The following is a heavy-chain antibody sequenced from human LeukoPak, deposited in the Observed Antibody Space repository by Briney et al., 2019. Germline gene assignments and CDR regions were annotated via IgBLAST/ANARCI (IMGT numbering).Heavy chain of an antibody. CDR3: ARPLLTNYYYMDV. V-gene: IGHV4-61*02. J-gene: IGHJ6*03. D-gene: IGHD4-11*01. CDR1: GGSISSGSYY. CDR2: IYTSGST. Sequence: SETLSLTCTVSGGSISSGSYYWSWIRQPAGKGLEWIGRIYTSGSTNYNPSLKSRVTISVDTSKNQFSLKLSSVTAADTAVYYCARPLLTNYYYMDVWGKGTTVTVSS.